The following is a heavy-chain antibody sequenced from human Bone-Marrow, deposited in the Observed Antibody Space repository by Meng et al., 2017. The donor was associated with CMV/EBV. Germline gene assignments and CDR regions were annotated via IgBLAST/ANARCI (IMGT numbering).Heavy chain of an antibody. CDR3: AKDRVGATGY. CDR1: GFTFSSYS. V-gene: IGHV3-21*01. CDR2: ISSSSSYI. D-gene: IGHD1-26*01. J-gene: IGHJ4*02. Sequence: GESLKISCAASGFTFSSYSMNWVRQAPGKGLEWVSSISSSSSYIYYADSVKGRFTISRDNSKNTLYLQMNSLRAEDTAVYYCAKDRVGATGYWGQGTLVTCYS.